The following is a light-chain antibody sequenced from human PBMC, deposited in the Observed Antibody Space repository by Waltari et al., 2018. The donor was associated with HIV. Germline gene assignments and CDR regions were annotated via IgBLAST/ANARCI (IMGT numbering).Light chain of an antibody. Sequence: QSALTQPPSVSGAPGQRVTIPCPGNRSNIGAGSFVHWYQHLPGTAPKLLVYSDINRPSGVPDRFSGSKSGTSASLVITGLQAEDEADYYCQSYDSSLRASVFGGGTKLTVL. CDR1: RSNIGAGSF. J-gene: IGLJ2*01. V-gene: IGLV1-40*01. CDR2: SDI. CDR3: QSYDSSLRASV.